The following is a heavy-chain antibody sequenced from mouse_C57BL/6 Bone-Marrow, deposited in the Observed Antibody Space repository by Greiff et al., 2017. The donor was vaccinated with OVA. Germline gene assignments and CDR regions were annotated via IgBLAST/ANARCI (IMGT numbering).Heavy chain of an antibody. J-gene: IGHJ3*01. V-gene: IGHV6-6*01. CDR1: GFTFSDAW. Sequence: EVHLVESGGGLVQPGGSMKLSCAASGFTFSDAWMDWVRQSPEKGLEWVAEIRNKANNPATYYAESVKGRFTISRDDSKSSVYLQMNSLRAEDTGIYYGNRKTGTSGFAYWGQGTLVTVSA. CDR3: NRKTGTSGFAY. D-gene: IGHD4-1*01. CDR2: IRNKANNPAT.